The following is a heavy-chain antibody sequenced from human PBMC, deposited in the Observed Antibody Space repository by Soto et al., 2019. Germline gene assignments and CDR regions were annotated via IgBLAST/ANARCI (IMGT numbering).Heavy chain of an antibody. CDR1: GGSISSGEYC. V-gene: IGHV4-31*01. CDR3: ARVKTVAAAGPFDY. CDR2: TYYRGST. Sequence: QVQLQASGPGLVKPSQTLSLTCTISGGSISSGEYCWSWIRQHPGKGPEWIGYTYYRGSTYSNPSLKSLVTISGDTSKNQFSLKLRSVTAADTCVYYCARVKTVAAAGPFDYWGQETLVTVSS. J-gene: IGHJ4*02. D-gene: IGHD6-13*01.